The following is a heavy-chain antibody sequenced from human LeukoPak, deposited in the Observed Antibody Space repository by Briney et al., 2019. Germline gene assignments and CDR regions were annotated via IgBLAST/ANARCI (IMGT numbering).Heavy chain of an antibody. CDR3: AREGGFYRPLDY. D-gene: IGHD3-3*01. V-gene: IGHV4-4*02. J-gene: IGHJ4*02. CDR1: GGSISSTNW. CDR2: VHLDGRT. Sequence: SGTLSLICGVSGGSISSTNWWTWVRQPPGKGLEWIGEVHLDGRTNYNPSLESRLTMSVDLSENHISLKLTSVTAADTAVYYCAREGGFYRPLDYSGQGTLVTVSS.